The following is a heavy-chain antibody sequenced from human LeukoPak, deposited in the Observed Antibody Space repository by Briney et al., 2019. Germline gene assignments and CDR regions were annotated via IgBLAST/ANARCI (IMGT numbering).Heavy chain of an antibody. CDR2: ISAYNGNT. D-gene: IGHD3-9*01. CDR3: ARDESRHYDILTGYYLKPPYFDY. J-gene: IGHJ4*02. CDR1: GYTFTSHG. V-gene: IGHV1-18*01. Sequence: GASVKVSCKASGYTFTSHGISWVRQAPGQGLEWMGWISAYNGNTNYAQKLQGRVTMTTDTSTSTAYMELRSLRSDDTAVYYCARDESRHYDILTGYYLKPPYFDYWGQGTLVTVSS.